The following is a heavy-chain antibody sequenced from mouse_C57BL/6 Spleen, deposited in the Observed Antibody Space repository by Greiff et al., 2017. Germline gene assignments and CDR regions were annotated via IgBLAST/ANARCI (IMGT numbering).Heavy chain of an antibody. CDR3: ARGLPDCCFDV. Sequence: EVQLQESGPGLVKPSQSLSLTCSVTGYSITSGYYWNWIRQFPGNKLEWMGYISYDGSNNYNPSLKNRISITRDTSKNQFFLKLNSVTTEDTATYYCARGLPDCCFDVWGTGTTVTVSS. CDR1: GYSITSGYY. D-gene: IGHD2-2*01. CDR2: ISYDGSN. V-gene: IGHV3-6*01. J-gene: IGHJ1*03.